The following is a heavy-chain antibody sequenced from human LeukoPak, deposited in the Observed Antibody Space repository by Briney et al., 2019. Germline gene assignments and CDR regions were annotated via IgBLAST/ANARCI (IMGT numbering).Heavy chain of an antibody. Sequence: PSETLSLTCAVYGGSFSGYYWSWIRQPPGKGLEWIGYIYYSGSTNYNPSLKSRVTISVDTSKNQFSLKLSSVTAADTAVYYCARHLRWAEYFQHWSQGTLVTVSS. CDR2: IYYSGST. V-gene: IGHV4-59*08. CDR1: GGSFSGYY. J-gene: IGHJ1*01. CDR3: ARHLRWAEYFQH.